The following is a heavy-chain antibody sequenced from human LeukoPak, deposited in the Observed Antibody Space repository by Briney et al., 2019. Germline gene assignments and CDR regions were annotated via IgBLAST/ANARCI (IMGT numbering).Heavy chain of an antibody. CDR1: GSTFSSYW. CDR3: ARGGWYFLDAFDI. J-gene: IGHJ3*02. V-gene: IGHV3-7*01. CDR2: IKQDGSQK. Sequence: GGSLRLSCAASGSTFSSYWMTWVRQAPGKGLEWVANIKQDGSQKYYVDSVTGRFTISRDNAKNSLNLHMNSLRAEDTAVYYCARGGWYFLDAFDIWGQGTMVTVSS. D-gene: IGHD6-19*01.